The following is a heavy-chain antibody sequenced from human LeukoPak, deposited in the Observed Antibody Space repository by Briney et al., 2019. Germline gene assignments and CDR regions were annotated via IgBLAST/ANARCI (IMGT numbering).Heavy chain of an antibody. J-gene: IGHJ4*02. Sequence: ASVKVSCKASGYTFTDYYIHWVRQAPGQGLEWMGWINPNSGGTNYAQKFQGRVTMSRYTSITTAYMELSRLRSDDMAVYYCARWVAGQYYFDYWGQGTLVTVSS. V-gene: IGHV1-2*02. CDR3: ARWVAGQYYFDY. CDR1: GYTFTDYY. CDR2: INPNSGGT. D-gene: IGHD6-19*01.